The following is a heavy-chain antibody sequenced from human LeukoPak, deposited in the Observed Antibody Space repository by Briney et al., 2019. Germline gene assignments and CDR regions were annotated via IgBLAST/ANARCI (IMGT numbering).Heavy chain of an antibody. Sequence: ASVKVSCTVSGYTLTELSMHWVRQAPGQGLEWMGIINPSGGSTSYAQKFQGRVTMTRDMSTSTDYMELSSLRSEDTAVYYCARDNSVEDTAWWFDPWGQGTLVTVSS. V-gene: IGHV1-46*01. J-gene: IGHJ5*02. CDR1: GYTLTELS. CDR2: INPSGGST. CDR3: ARDNSVEDTAWWFDP. D-gene: IGHD4-23*01.